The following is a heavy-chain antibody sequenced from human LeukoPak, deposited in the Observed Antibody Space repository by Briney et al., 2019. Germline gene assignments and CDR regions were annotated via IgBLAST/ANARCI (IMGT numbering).Heavy chain of an antibody. Sequence: GSLSLSCAASGFTFSSYAMHWVRQAPGKGLEWVAVISYDGSNKYYADSVKGRFTISRDNSKNTLYLQMNSLRAEDTAVYYCARAGYSSGWSGLDDYWGQGTLVTVSS. D-gene: IGHD6-19*01. V-gene: IGHV3-30-3*01. CDR3: ARAGYSSGWSGLDDY. CDR2: ISYDGSNK. J-gene: IGHJ4*02. CDR1: GFTFSSYA.